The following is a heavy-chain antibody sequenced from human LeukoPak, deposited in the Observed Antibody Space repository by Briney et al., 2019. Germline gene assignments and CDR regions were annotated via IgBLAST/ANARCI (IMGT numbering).Heavy chain of an antibody. D-gene: IGHD3-22*01. Sequence: SETLSLTCTVSGGSISSGDYYWSWIRQPPGEGLEWIGCIYYSGRTFYNVSLKSRVTISVDTSKNHLSLKLTSVTAADTAVYYCARHRLSGYYDTGGHYNFDYWGQGTLVTVSS. V-gene: IGHV4-30-4*01. J-gene: IGHJ4*02. CDR3: ARHRLSGYYDTGGHYNFDY. CDR2: IYYSGRT. CDR1: GGSISSGDYY.